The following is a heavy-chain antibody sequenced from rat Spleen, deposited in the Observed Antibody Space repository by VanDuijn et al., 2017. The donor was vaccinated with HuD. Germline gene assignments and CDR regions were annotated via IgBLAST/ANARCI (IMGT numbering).Heavy chain of an antibody. Sequence: VQLKESGPGLVQPSQTLSLTCTVSGFSLMDYSVHWVRQPPGKGLEWMGVIWSNGGTDYNSALKSRLSISRDTSKSQVFLKVNSLKTEDTGIYYCTRNYAYYYDGSYHGGFDYWGQGVMVTVSS. CDR3: TRNYAYYYDGSYHGGFDY. V-gene: IGHV2S63*01. CDR2: IWSNGGT. J-gene: IGHJ2*01. CDR1: GFSLMDYS. D-gene: IGHD1-12*02.